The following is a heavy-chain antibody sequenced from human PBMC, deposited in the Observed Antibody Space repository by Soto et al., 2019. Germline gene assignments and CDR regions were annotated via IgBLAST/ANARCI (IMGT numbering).Heavy chain of an antibody. Sequence: QVQLVQSGAEVKKPGASVKVSCKASGYTFTSYDINWVRQATGQGLEWMGWMNPNSGNTGYAQKFQGRVTMTRNTSISTAYMDLSSLRSEDTAVYYCARGPYYDFWSCYYWDYYYYYGMDVWGQGTTVTVSS. CDR3: ARGPYYDFWSCYYWDYYYYYGMDV. D-gene: IGHD3-3*01. J-gene: IGHJ6*02. CDR1: GYTFTSYD. V-gene: IGHV1-8*01. CDR2: MNPNSGNT.